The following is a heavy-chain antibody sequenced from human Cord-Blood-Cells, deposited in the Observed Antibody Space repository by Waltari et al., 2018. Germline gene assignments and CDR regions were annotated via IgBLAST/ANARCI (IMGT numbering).Heavy chain of an antibody. Sequence: QVQLVQSGAEVKKPGASVKVSCKASGYTFTGHSMHWVRQAPGQGLEGMGWYNPKSGGTSDATKFRGWVTMAGDTSISTAYMELSRLISDDTAVYYCARGVIRRYGEYWYFDLWGRGTLVTVSS. J-gene: IGHJ2*01. CDR1: GYTFTGHS. V-gene: IGHV1-2*04. D-gene: IGHD7-27*01. CDR2: YNPKSGGT. CDR3: ARGVIRRYGEYWYFDL.